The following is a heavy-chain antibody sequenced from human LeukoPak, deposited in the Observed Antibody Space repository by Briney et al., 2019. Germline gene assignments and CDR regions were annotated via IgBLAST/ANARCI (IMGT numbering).Heavy chain of an antibody. Sequence: ASVKVSCKASGYTFTGYYMHWVRQAPGQGLEWMGWINPNSGGTNYAQKFQGRVTMTRDTSISTAYMELSRVRYDGAAVYYCARGGRAVAPTDYWGQGTLVTVSS. CDR1: GYTFTGYY. D-gene: IGHD6-19*01. J-gene: IGHJ4*02. V-gene: IGHV1-2*02. CDR2: INPNSGGT. CDR3: ARGGRAVAPTDY.